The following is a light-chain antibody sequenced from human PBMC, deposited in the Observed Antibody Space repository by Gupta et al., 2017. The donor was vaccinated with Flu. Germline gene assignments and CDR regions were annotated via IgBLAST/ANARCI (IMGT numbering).Light chain of an antibody. Sequence: QSALTQPPSVSGAPGQRVTISCTGGSSTIGAAHDLHWYQHLPGTAPKLLSLEYTYRASGVPDRFSGSKAATSANLDITGLQTDDEADYYGPSYDTRLSGYVFGSGTKVTVL. CDR1: SSTIGAAHD. J-gene: IGLJ1*01. CDR2: EYT. CDR3: PSYDTRLSGYV. V-gene: IGLV1-40*01.